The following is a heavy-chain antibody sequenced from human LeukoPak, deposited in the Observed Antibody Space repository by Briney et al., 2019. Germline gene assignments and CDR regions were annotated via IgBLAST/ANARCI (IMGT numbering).Heavy chain of an antibody. CDR3: ARTTPLLYPNGYYGMDV. D-gene: IGHD2-8*01. CDR2: ISSNGGST. J-gene: IGHJ6*02. Sequence: PGGSLRLSCAASGFTFSSYAMHWVRQAPGKGLEYVSAISSNGGSTYYANSVKGRFAISRDNSKNTLYLQMGSLRAEDMAVYYCARTTPLLYPNGYYGMDVWGQGTTVTVSS. V-gene: IGHV3-64*01. CDR1: GFTFSSYA.